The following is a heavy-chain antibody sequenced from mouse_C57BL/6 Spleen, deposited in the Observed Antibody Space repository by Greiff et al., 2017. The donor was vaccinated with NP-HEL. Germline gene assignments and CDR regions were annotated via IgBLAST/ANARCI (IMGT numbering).Heavy chain of an antibody. D-gene: IGHD1-1*01. J-gene: IGHJ4*01. CDR3: ANYYGSSYSYYAMDY. CDR1: GYSITSGYY. Sequence: EVQLQQSGPGLVKPSQSLSLTCSVTGYSITSGYYWNWIRQFPGNKLEWMGYISYDGSNNYNPTLKNRISITRDTSKNQFFLKLNSVTTEDTATYYCANYYGSSYSYYAMDYWGQGTSVTVSS. V-gene: IGHV3-6*01. CDR2: ISYDGSN.